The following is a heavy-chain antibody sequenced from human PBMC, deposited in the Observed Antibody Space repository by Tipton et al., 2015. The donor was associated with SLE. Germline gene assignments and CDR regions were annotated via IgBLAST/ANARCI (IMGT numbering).Heavy chain of an antibody. D-gene: IGHD6-13*01. CDR2: IYYSGST. CDR1: GGSISSSSYY. Sequence: TLSLTCTVSGGSISSSSYYWGWIRPPPGKGREWIGSIYYSGSTYYNPSLKSRGTISVDTSKNQFSLKLSSVTAADTAVYYCARGYLRSSWTVDYFDYWGQGTLVTVSS. CDR3: ARGYLRSSWTVDYFDY. V-gene: IGHV4-39*07. J-gene: IGHJ4*02.